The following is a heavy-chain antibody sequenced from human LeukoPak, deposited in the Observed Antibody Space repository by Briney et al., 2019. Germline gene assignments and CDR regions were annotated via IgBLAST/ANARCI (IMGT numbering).Heavy chain of an antibody. CDR2: IIPIFGTA. D-gene: IGHD1-26*01. CDR1: GYTFTSYG. CDR3: ARNSRTIDSFDY. V-gene: IGHV1-69*13. J-gene: IGHJ4*02. Sequence: SVKVSCKASGYTFTSYGISWVRQAPGQGLEWMGGIIPIFGTANYAQKFQGRVTITADESTSTAYMELSSLRSEDTAVYYCARNSRTIDSFDYWGQGTLVTVSS.